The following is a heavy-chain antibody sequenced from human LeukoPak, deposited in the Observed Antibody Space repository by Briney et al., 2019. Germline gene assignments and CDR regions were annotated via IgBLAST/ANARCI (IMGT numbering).Heavy chain of an antibody. CDR1: GFTFSSYW. D-gene: IGHD3-10*01. J-gene: IGHJ4*02. Sequence: GGSLRLSCAASGFTFSSYWMHWIRQAPGKGLVWVSRINTDGSSTSYADSVKGRFTSSRDNAQNTLSLQMNSLRAEDTAVYYCARTYYPFSYYFLQWARKTLVTVSS. CDR3: ARTYYPFSYYFLQ. CDR2: INTDGSST. V-gene: IGHV3-74*01.